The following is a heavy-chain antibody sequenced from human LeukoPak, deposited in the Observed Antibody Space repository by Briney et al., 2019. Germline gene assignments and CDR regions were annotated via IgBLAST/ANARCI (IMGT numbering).Heavy chain of an antibody. CDR1: GGSISSGSYY. D-gene: IGHD7-27*01. CDR2: IYTSGST. V-gene: IGHV4-61*02. J-gene: IGHJ4*02. Sequence: SQTLSLTCAVSGGSISSGSYYWSWIRQPAGKGLEWIGRIYTSGSTNYNPSLKSRVTISVDTSKNQFSLKLSSVTAADTAVYYCARGRRSNWGNYFDYWGQGTLVTVSS. CDR3: ARGRRSNWGNYFDY.